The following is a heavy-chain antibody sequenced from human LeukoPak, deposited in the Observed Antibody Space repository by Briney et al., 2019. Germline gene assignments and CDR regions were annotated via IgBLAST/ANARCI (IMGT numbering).Heavy chain of an antibody. J-gene: IGHJ6*03. D-gene: IGHD3-3*01. CDR3: ARTYYDFWSGLYYYHYMDV. CDR1: GYAFTSYD. CDR2: MNPNSGNT. Sequence: ASVKVSCKASGYAFTSYDINWVRQATGQGLEWMGWMNPNSGNTGYAQKFQGRVTMTRNTSISTAYMELSSLRSEDTAVYYCARTYYDFWSGLYYYHYMDVWGKGTTVTVSS. V-gene: IGHV1-8*01.